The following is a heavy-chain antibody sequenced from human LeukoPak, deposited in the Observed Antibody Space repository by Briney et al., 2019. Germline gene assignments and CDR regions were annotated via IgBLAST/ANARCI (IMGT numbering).Heavy chain of an antibody. CDR2: INPNSGGT. CDR1: GYTFTGYY. D-gene: IGHD5-24*01. Sequence: ASVKVSCKASGYTFTGYYMHWVRQAPGQGLEWMGWINPNSGGTNYAQKFQGRVTMTRDTSISTAYMELSRLRSDDTAVYYCARDEGDGYNYVDYWGQGTLVTVSS. J-gene: IGHJ4*02. CDR3: ARDEGDGYNYVDY. V-gene: IGHV1-2*02.